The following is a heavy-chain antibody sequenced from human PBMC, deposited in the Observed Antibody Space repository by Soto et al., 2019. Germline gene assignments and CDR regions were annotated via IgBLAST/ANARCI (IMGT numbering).Heavy chain of an antibody. J-gene: IGHJ6*02. CDR2: ILNDGSNR. V-gene: IGHV3-33*01. D-gene: IGHD3-10*01. Sequence: QVQLGESGGGVVQPGRSLRLSCAASEFTFSNYGMHWVRQAPGKGLDWVAVILNDGSNRYHADSVKDRFTISRDNSKNTLYLQMNSLRAEDTAVYYCARDDEYSGNGMDVWGQGTTVTVS. CDR1: EFTFSNYG. CDR3: ARDDEYSGNGMDV.